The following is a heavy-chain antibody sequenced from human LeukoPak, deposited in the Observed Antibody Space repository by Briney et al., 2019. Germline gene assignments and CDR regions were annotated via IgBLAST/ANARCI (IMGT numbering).Heavy chain of an antibody. CDR3: ARGDTDYYFDY. Sequence: SETLSLTCTVSGYSISSGYYWGWIRQPPGKGLEWIGSIYHSGSTYYNPSLKSRVTISVDTSKNQFSLKLSSVTAADTAVYYCARGDTDYYFDYWGQGTLVTVSS. J-gene: IGHJ4*02. CDR1: GYSISSGYY. CDR2: IYHSGST. V-gene: IGHV4-38-2*02. D-gene: IGHD5-18*01.